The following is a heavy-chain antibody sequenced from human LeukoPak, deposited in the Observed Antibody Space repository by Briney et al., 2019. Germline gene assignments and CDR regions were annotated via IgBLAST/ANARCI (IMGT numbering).Heavy chain of an antibody. J-gene: IGHJ5*02. CDR3: ARVERYNGDYGWFDP. V-gene: IGHV4-59*11. D-gene: IGHD4-17*01. CDR2: VHYTGST. Sequence: SETLSLTCTVSGVSITSHFWSWIRQPPGKGLEWIAYVHYTGSTNYNPSLKSRVTISMDTSKNQFSLRLRSVIAADTAMYYCARVERYNGDYGWFDPWGQGNLVTVSS. CDR1: GVSITSHF.